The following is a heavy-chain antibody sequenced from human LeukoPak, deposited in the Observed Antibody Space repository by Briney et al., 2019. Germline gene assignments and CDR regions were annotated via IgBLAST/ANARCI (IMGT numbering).Heavy chain of an antibody. CDR3: ARHFDFWSVKNWFDP. CDR2: IIPTFATV. D-gene: IGHD3-3*01. V-gene: IGHV1-69*13. Sequence: SVKVSCKASGGTFTNFAVSWLRQAPGQGLEWMGGIIPTFATVRYAQEFEGRVAITADESTNTAYLELNSLRSDDTAVYYCARHFDFWSVKNWFDPWGQGTLVTVNS. CDR1: GGTFTNFA. J-gene: IGHJ5*02.